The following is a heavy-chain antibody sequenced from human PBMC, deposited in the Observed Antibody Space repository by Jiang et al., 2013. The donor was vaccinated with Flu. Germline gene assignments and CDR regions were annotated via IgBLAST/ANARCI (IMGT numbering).Heavy chain of an antibody. CDR3: ARDRGRNYYGSGSYYHYYYYGMDV. D-gene: IGHD3-10*01. V-gene: IGHV4-59*01. Sequence: EWIGYIYYSGSTNYNPSLKSRVTISVDTSKNQFSLKLSSVTAADTAVYYCARDRGRNYYGSGSYYHYYYYGMDVWGKGTTVTVSS. J-gene: IGHJ6*04. CDR2: IYYSGST.